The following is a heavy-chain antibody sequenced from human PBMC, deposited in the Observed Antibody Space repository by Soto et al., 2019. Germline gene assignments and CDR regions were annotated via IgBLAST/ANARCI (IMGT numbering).Heavy chain of an antibody. V-gene: IGHV1-18*01. CDR2: ISAYNGNT. Sequence: GASVKVSCKASGYTFTSYGISWVRQAPGQGLEWMGWISAYNGNTNYAQKLQGRVTMTTDTSTSTAYMELRSLRSDDTAVYYCARGVTIYYYYYGMDVWGLGTTVTVSS. CDR3: ARGVTIYYYYYGMDV. CDR1: GYTFTSYG. D-gene: IGHD4-4*01. J-gene: IGHJ6*02.